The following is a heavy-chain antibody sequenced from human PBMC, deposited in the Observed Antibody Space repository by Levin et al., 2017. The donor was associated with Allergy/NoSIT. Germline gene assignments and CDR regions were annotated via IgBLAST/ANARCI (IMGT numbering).Heavy chain of an antibody. CDR1: GFTFSSYG. D-gene: IGHD3-10*01. CDR3: ARDRPSGELWYHDAFDI. J-gene: IGHJ3*02. CDR2: IWYDGSNK. V-gene: IGHV3-33*01. Sequence: GESLKISCAASGFTFSSYGMHWVRQAPGKGLEWVAVIWYDGSNKYYADSVKGRFTISRDNSKNTLYLQMNSLRAEDTAVYYCARDRPSGELWYHDAFDIWGQGTMVTVSS.